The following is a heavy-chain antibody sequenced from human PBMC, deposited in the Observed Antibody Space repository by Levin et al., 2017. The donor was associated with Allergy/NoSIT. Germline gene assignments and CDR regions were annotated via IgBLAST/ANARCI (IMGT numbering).Heavy chain of an antibody. CDR2: INAYNGNT. CDR3: ARFRDNWGLVIGAFDI. V-gene: IGHV1-18*01. J-gene: IGHJ3*02. CDR1: GYTFTTYG. Sequence: ASVKVSCKASGYTFTTYGISWVRQAPGQGLEWMGWINAYNGNTNYAQKLQGRVTMTTDTSTSTAYMELRSLRSDDTAVYYCARFRDNWGLVIGAFDIWGQGTMVTVSS. D-gene: IGHD7-27*01.